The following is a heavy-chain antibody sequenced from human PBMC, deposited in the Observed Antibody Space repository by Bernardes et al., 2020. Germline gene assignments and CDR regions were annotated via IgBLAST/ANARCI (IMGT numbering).Heavy chain of an antibody. CDR3: ARHAAGYSYGIREFRWFDP. CDR1: GGSISSSSYY. J-gene: IGHJ5*02. CDR2: IYYSGST. D-gene: IGHD5-18*01. Sequence: SETLSLTCTVSGGSISSSSYYWGWLLQPPGKGLEWIGSIYYSGSTYYNPSLKSRVTISVDTSKNQFSLKLSSVTAADTAVYYCARHAAGYSYGIREFRWFDPWGQGTLVTVSS. V-gene: IGHV4-39*01.